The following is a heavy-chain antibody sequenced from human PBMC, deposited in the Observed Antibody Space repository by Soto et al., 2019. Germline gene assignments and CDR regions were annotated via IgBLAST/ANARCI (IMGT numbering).Heavy chain of an antibody. CDR1: GYTFTSYG. Sequence: ASVKVSCKASGYTFTSYGISWVRQAPGQGLEWMGWNSAYNGNTNYAQKLQGRVTMTTDTSTSTAYMELRSLRSDDTAVYYCARVSSSGWYYWFDPWGQGTLVTVSS. V-gene: IGHV1-18*01. CDR2: NSAYNGNT. D-gene: IGHD6-19*01. J-gene: IGHJ5*02. CDR3: ARVSSSGWYYWFDP.